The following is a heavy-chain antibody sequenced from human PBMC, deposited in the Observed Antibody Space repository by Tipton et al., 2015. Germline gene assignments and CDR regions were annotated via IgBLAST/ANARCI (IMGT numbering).Heavy chain of an antibody. CDR1: AYSISSDYY. J-gene: IGHJ6*02. Sequence: TLSLTCAVSAYSISSDYYWGWIRQPPGKGLEWIGYISYSGSTHYNPSFKSRVAISVDTSKNQFSLTLNSVTAADTAVYYCARDLEHGMDVWGQGPRSPSP. D-gene: IGHD5-24*01. V-gene: IGHV4-61*01. CDR3: ARDLEHGMDV. CDR2: ISYSGST.